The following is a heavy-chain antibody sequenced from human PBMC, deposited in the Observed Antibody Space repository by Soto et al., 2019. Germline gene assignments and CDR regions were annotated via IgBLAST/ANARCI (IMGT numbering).Heavy chain of an antibody. CDR2: ISAYNGNT. Sequence: XSVKLSYKASGYTFTSYGIIWVRQAPGQGLEWMGWISAYNGNTNYAQKLQGRVTMTTDTSTSTAYMELRSLRSDDTAVYYCARDVTYYYDSSGSYFDYWGQGTLVTVSS. CDR3: ARDVTYYYDSSGSYFDY. D-gene: IGHD3-22*01. V-gene: IGHV1-18*01. J-gene: IGHJ4*02. CDR1: GYTFTSYG.